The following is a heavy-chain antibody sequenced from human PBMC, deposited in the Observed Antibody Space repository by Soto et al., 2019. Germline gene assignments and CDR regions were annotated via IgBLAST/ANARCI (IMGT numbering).Heavy chain of an antibody. CDR3: ARGFFSYYDSSALYSAPFDY. Sequence: NPRASVKVSCKASGYTFTGYYMHWVRQAPGQGLEWMGWINPNSGGTNYAQKFQGWVTMTRDTSISTAYMELSRLRSDDTAVYYCARGFFSYYDSSALYSAPFDYWGQGTLVTVSS. CDR1: GYTFTGYY. D-gene: IGHD3-22*01. CDR2: INPNSGGT. J-gene: IGHJ4*02. V-gene: IGHV1-2*04.